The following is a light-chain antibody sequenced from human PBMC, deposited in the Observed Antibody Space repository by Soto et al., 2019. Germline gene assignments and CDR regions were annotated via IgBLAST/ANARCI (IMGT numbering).Light chain of an antibody. CDR3: CSYAGSSTSYV. V-gene: IGLV2-23*01. CDR2: EGS. J-gene: IGLJ1*01. CDR1: SSDVGSYNL. Sequence: QSVLTQPASVSGSPGQSITISCTGTSSDVGSYNLFSWYQQHPGKAPNLMIYEGSKRPSGVSNRFSGSKSGNTASLTISGLQAEGEADYYCCSYAGSSTSYVFGTGTKVTVL.